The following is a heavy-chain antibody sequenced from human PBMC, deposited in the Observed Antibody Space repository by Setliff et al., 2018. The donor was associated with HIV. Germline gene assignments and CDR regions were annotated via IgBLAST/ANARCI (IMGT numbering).Heavy chain of an antibody. CDR2: IFSNVTT. V-gene: IGHV4-4*09. Sequence: PSETLSLTCTVSGDSIDDFYWSWIRQPPGQGLEWIGYIFSNVTTNYSPSLKRRVTMSIDRSKSQFLLNLTSVNASDTAIYYCARRKLSKGGAFDYWGQGALVTVSS. CDR1: GDSIDDFY. D-gene: IGHD1-1*01. J-gene: IGHJ4*02. CDR3: ARRKLSKGGAFDY.